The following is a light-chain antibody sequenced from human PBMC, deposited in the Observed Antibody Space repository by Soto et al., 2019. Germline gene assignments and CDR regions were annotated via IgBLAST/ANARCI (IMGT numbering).Light chain of an antibody. J-gene: IGKJ1*01. V-gene: IGKV4-1*01. CDR3: QQYFSTPRT. Sequence: DIVMTQSPDSLAVSLGERATINCKSSQSVLYSSNNKNYLAWYQQKPGQPPKLLIYWASTRESGVPDRFSGSGSGTDFTLNLSSLQAEDVAVYYCQQYFSTPRTFGQGTKVEIK. CDR2: WAS. CDR1: QSVLYSSNNKNY.